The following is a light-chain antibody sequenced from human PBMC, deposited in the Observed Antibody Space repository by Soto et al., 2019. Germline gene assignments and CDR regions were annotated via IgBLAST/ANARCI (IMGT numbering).Light chain of an antibody. CDR1: QDISTY. CDR3: QKYDNAPLT. Sequence: DIQMTPPPSSLSASVGDRVTITCRARQDISTYLAWYQQKPGKVPKLLISAAYTLQSGVPPRFSGSGSGTDFTLTISSLQPEDVATYYCQKYDNAPLTFGGGTKVEIK. V-gene: IGKV1-27*01. CDR2: AAY. J-gene: IGKJ4*01.